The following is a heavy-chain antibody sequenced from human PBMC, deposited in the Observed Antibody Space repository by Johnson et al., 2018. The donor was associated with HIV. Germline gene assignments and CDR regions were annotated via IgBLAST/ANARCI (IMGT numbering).Heavy chain of an antibody. Sequence: QVQLVESGGGVVQPGRSLRLSCAASGFTFSSYGMHWVRQAPGKGLEWVAVIWYDGSNKYYADSVKGRFTISRDNSKNTLYLQMNSLRGEDTAVYYCATDRGGSYDAFHIWGQGTMVTVSS. CDR3: ATDRGGSYDAFHI. J-gene: IGHJ3*02. CDR2: IWYDGSNK. V-gene: IGHV3-33*01. D-gene: IGHD1-26*01. CDR1: GFTFSSYG.